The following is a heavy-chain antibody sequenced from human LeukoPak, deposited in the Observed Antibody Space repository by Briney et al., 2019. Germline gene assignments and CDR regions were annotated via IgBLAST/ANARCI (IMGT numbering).Heavy chain of an antibody. CDR3: ARDGDLWFGGYYMDV. Sequence: ASVKVSCKASGYTFTSYYMHWVRQAPGQGLEWMGWINPNSGGTNYAQKFQGRVTMTRDTSISTAYMELSRLRSDDTAVYYCARDGDLWFGGYYMDVWGKGTTVTISS. J-gene: IGHJ6*03. D-gene: IGHD3-10*01. CDR2: INPNSGGT. CDR1: GYTFTSYY. V-gene: IGHV1-2*02.